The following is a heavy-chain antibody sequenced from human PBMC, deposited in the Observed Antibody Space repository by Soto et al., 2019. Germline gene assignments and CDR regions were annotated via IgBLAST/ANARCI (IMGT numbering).Heavy chain of an antibody. D-gene: IGHD5-12*01. CDR1: GFTFGSYG. Sequence: QVQLVESGGGVVQPGRSLRLSCAASGFTFGSYGMHWVRQAPGKGLEWVAVIWYDGSNKYYADSVKGRFTISRDNSKNRLYLQMTSVRAEDTAVYYCARDLGGYGDCWGQGTLVTVSS. J-gene: IGHJ4*02. CDR2: IWYDGSNK. CDR3: ARDLGGYGDC. V-gene: IGHV3-33*01.